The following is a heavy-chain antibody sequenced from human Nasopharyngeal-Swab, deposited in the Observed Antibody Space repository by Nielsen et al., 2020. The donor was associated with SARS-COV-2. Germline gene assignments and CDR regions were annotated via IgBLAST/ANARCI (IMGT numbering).Heavy chain of an antibody. J-gene: IGHJ4*02. CDR3: ARMDHIVVVPAAPGGADY. Sequence: VRQAPGKGLEWVSSISSSSSYIYYADSVKGRFTISRDNAKNSLYLQMNSLRAEDTAVYYCARMDHIVVVPAAPGGADYWGRGTLVTVSS. V-gene: IGHV3-21*01. CDR2: ISSSSSYI. D-gene: IGHD2-2*01.